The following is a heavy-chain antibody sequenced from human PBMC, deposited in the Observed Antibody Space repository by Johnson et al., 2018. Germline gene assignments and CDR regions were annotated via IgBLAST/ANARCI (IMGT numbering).Heavy chain of an antibody. Sequence: VQLVQSGGGLVQPGGSLRLSCAASGFTFSSYDMHWVRQATGKGLEWVSAIGTAGDTYYPGSVKGRFTISRDNAKNSLYLQMNSLRAEDTAVYYCARELHYYDDSGFYRAFDFWGQGTMVTVSS. CDR2: IGTAGDT. D-gene: IGHD3-22*01. CDR1: GFTFSSYD. CDR3: ARELHYYDDSGFYRAFDF. J-gene: IGHJ3*01. V-gene: IGHV3-13*01.